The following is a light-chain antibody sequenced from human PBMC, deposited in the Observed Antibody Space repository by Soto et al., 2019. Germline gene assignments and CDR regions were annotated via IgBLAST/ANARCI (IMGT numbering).Light chain of an antibody. CDR1: SSNIGNNA. Sequence: QSVLTQPPSVSEAPRQRVTISCSGSSSNIGNNAVHWYQQLPGKAPKLLIYYDDLLPSGVSDRFSGSKSGTSASLAISGLQSEDEADYYCAAWDDSLNGYVFGTGTKLTVL. CDR3: AAWDDSLNGYV. J-gene: IGLJ1*01. V-gene: IGLV1-36*01. CDR2: YDD.